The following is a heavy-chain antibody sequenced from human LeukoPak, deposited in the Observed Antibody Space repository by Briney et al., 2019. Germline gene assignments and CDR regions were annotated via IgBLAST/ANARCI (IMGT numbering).Heavy chain of an antibody. Sequence: ASVKVSCKASGYTFTTYGXXXXXQAPGXGXXXXXXISGYXGNTRYLEXXXGXXXXTTXTSTNTAYMDLKSLTYDDTAVYYCARDADGSGTLLDYWGQGTLVTVSS. CDR2: ISGYXGNT. D-gene: IGHD3-10*01. V-gene: IGHV1-18*01. CDR1: GYTFTTYG. CDR3: ARDADGSGTLLDY. J-gene: IGHJ4*02.